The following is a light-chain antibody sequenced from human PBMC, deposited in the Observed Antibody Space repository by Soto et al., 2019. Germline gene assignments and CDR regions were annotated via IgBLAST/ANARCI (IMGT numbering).Light chain of an antibody. V-gene: IGKV3-15*01. CDR1: QSISSN. J-gene: IGKJ2*01. CDR3: QHYNNWPT. Sequence: EIVMTQSPATLSVSPGERATLSCRASQSISSNLAWYQQTPGQAPRLLIYGASTRATGIPARFSGSGSGTDFTLTISSLQSEDFAVYYCQHYNNWPTFGQGTKLEIK. CDR2: GAS.